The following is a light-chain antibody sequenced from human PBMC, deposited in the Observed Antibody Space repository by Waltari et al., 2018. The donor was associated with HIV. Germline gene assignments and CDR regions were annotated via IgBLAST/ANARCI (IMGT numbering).Light chain of an antibody. J-gene: IGLJ3*02. CDR1: RGDLGHYNF. V-gene: IGLV2-11*01. CDR2: DVT. CDR3: CAYAGGWV. Sequence: QSALTQPRSVSGSPGQSVTIPCTCTRGDLGHYNFFSWYPHHPGTAPKLIIYDVTKRPSGVPDRFSGSKSANTASLTISGLRADDEADYYCCAYAGGWVFGGGTKVTVL.